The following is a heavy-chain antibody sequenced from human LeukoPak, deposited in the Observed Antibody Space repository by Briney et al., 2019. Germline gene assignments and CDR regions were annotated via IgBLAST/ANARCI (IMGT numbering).Heavy chain of an antibody. Sequence: GESLKISCKASGYSFTTSSIVWVRQMPGKGLEWMGIIYPGDSDTRYSPSFQGQVTISADKSISTAYLQWSSLKASDTAMYYCARVDRYCSSTSCYSLDYWGQGTLVTVSS. J-gene: IGHJ4*02. CDR2: IYPGDSDT. CDR3: ARVDRYCSSTSCYSLDY. V-gene: IGHV5-51*01. CDR1: GYSFTTSS. D-gene: IGHD2-2*01.